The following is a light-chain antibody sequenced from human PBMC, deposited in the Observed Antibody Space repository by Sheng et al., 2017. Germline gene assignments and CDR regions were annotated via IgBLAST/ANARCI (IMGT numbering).Light chain of an antibody. Sequence: QSALTQPASVSGSPGQSITISCTGTSSDVGGFDYVSWYQQHPGQAPKLMIYDVSNRPSGISNRFSGSKSGNTASLTISGLHAEDEADYYCSSYTSSNTLVFGTGTKVTVL. J-gene: IGLJ1*01. CDR2: DVS. CDR1: SSDVGGFDY. V-gene: IGLV2-14*01. CDR3: SSYTSSNTLV.